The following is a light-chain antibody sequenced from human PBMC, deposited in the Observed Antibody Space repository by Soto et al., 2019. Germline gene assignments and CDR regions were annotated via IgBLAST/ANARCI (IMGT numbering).Light chain of an antibody. Sequence: EIVLTQSPATLSLSPGERATLSCRASQSVGSYFAWYQQKPGQAPRLLIYDAFSRATGIPARFSGSGSGTAFTLTISSLGPEDFAVYFCQQRSSWPLTFGGGTMVAIK. CDR2: DAF. CDR1: QSVGSY. V-gene: IGKV3-11*01. J-gene: IGKJ4*01. CDR3: QQRSSWPLT.